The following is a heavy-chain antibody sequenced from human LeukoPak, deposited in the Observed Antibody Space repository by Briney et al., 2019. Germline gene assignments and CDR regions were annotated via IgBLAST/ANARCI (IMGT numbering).Heavy chain of an antibody. CDR2: ISSSSSYI. CDR3: ARRETAYYDILTGYPPDAFDI. J-gene: IGHJ3*02. V-gene: IGHV3-21*01. CDR1: GFTFSSYS. D-gene: IGHD3-9*01. Sequence: TGGSLRLSCAASGFTFSSYSMNWVRQAPGKGLEWVSSISSSSSYIYYADSVKGRFTISRDNAKNSLYLQMNSLRAEDTAVYYCARRETAYYDILTGYPPDAFDIWGQGTMVTVSS.